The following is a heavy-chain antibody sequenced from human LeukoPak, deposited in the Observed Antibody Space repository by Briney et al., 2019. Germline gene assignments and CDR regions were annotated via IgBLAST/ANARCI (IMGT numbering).Heavy chain of an antibody. D-gene: IGHD3-22*01. J-gene: IGHJ4*02. Sequence: PGGSLRLSCTVSGFTVSSNSMSWVRQAPGKGLEWVSFIYSGGNTHNSDSVKGRFTISRDNAKNSLYLQMNSLRAEDTAVYYCASGTGYYDSSGYSFAGLDYWGQGTLVTVSS. CDR3: ASGTGYYDSSGYSFAGLDY. CDR1: GFTVSSNS. CDR2: IYSGGNT. V-gene: IGHV3-53*01.